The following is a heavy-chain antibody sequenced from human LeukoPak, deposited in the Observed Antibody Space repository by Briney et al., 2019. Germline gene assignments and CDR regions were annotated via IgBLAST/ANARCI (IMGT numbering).Heavy chain of an antibody. CDR3: ARASYCSGGSCYSDY. Sequence: ASVKVSCKASGYTFTSYSISWVRQAPGQGLEWMGWISAYNGNTIYAQKVKGRVTMTTDTSTSSAYMELRSLKSDDTAVYYCARASYCSGGSCYSDYWGQGTLVTVSS. J-gene: IGHJ4*02. D-gene: IGHD2-15*01. V-gene: IGHV1-18*01. CDR1: GYTFTSYS. CDR2: ISAYNGNT.